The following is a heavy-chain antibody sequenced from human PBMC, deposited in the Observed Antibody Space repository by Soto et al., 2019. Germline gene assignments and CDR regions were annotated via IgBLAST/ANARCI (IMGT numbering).Heavy chain of an antibody. V-gene: IGHV1-8*02. J-gene: IGHJ4*02. CDR1: GYNFNTFD. CDR2: MNPNSGNT. CDR3: AGGNFRY. Sequence: ASVKVSCKASGYNFNTFDIYWVRQATGHGLERMGWMNPNSGNTGYAQELRGRVTMTRNTSNTTAYLELTSLTSDATGVYYCAGGNFRYWGQGTLVTVSS.